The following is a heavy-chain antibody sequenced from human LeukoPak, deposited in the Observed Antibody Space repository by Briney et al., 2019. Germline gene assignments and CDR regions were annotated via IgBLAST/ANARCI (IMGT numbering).Heavy chain of an antibody. CDR1: GFTFGSYI. J-gene: IGHJ3*02. CDR3: ARDAAYYYGSGSYPHDAFDI. CDR2: ISSSSSYI. Sequence: GSLRLSCAASGFTFGSYIMNWVRQAPGKGLGWVSSISSSSSYIYYADSVKGRFTISRHNAKNSLYLQMNSLRAEATAVYYCARDAAYYYGSGSYPHDAFDIWGQGTMVTVSS. D-gene: IGHD3-10*01. V-gene: IGHV3-21*01.